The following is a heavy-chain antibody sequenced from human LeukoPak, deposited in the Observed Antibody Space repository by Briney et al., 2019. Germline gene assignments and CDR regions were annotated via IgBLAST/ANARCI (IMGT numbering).Heavy chain of an antibody. D-gene: IGHD2-15*01. V-gene: IGHV4-59*01. CDR3: ARDGGASGGSCFFDY. CDR2: IYYSGST. Sequence: PSETLSLTCTVSGGSISSYYWSWIRQPPGKGLEWIGYIYYSGSTNYNPSLKSRVTISVDTSKNQFSLKLSSVTAADTAVDYCARDGGASGGSCFFDYWGQGTLVTVSS. J-gene: IGHJ4*02. CDR1: GGSISSYY.